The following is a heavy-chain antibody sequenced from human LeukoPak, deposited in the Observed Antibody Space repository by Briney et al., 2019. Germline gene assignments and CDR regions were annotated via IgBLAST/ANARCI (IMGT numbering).Heavy chain of an antibody. D-gene: IGHD2-8*01. CDR2: MNPNSGNT. J-gene: IGHJ5*02. CDR1: GYIFTNYD. CDR3: ARKLIFDP. V-gene: IGHV1-8*01. Sequence: ASVKVSCKASGYIFTNYDINWVRQATGQGLEWMGWMNPNSGNTGYAQKFQGRITMTRNTSISTAYMKLSSLTSDDTAVYYCARKLIFDPWGQGTLVTVSS.